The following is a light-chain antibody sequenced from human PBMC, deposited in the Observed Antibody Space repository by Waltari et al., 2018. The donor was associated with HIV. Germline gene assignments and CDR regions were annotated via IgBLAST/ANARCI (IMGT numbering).Light chain of an antibody. J-gene: IGLJ1*01. V-gene: IGLV3-21*01. CDR3: QVFENSRDQA. Sequence: YVLTPPPSVSVAPGKTATITCGGNNIGDKHVHWYQQKSGQAPVLVIYDDKLRPSGIPARLSGSNSGDTATLTISGVEVGDEAEYYCQVFENSRDQAFGTGTKVTVL. CDR1: NIGDKH. CDR2: DDK.